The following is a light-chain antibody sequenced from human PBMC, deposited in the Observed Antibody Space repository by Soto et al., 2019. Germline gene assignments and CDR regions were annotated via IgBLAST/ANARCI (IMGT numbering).Light chain of an antibody. Sequence: ENVLTQSPGTLSLTQGERATLSCRASQSVSSSYLAWYQQKPGQAPRLLIYGASNRATGIPDRFSGSGSGTDFTLTISRLEPEDFAVYYCLQYGSSGTFGQGRNVDIK. CDR2: GAS. CDR3: LQYGSSGT. J-gene: IGKJ1*01. V-gene: IGKV3-20*01. CDR1: QSVSSSY.